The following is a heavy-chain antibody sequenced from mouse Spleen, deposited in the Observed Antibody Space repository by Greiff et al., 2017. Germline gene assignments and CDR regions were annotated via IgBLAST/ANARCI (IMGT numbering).Heavy chain of an antibody. V-gene: IGHV5-4*01. Sequence: EVKVEESGGGLVKPGGSLKLSCAASGFTFSSYAMSWVRQTPEKRLEWVATISDGGSYTYYPDNVKGRFTISRDNAKNNLYLQMSHLKSEDTAMYYCARDGGSNPFAYWGQGTLVTVSA. D-gene: IGHD1-1*02. CDR2: ISDGGSYT. J-gene: IGHJ3*01. CDR1: GFTFSSYA. CDR3: ARDGGSNPFAY.